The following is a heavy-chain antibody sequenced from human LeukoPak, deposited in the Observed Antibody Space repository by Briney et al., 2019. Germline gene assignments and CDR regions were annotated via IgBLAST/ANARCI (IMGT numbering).Heavy chain of an antibody. J-gene: IGHJ4*02. CDR1: GASLSSGGYY. CDR3: ATRSSWYGPFWY. V-gene: IGHV4-31*03. D-gene: IGHD6-13*01. Sequence: SQTLSLTYTVSGASLSSGGYYWTWIRQHPGKGLEWIGYIYYSGSTYNPSLKSRVTISVDTSKNQFSLKLSSVTAADTAVYYCATRSSWYGPFWYWGQGTLVTVSS. CDR2: IYYSGST.